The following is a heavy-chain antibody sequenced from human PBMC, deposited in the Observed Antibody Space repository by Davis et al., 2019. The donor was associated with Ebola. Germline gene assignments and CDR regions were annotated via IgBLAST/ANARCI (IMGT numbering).Heavy chain of an antibody. V-gene: IGHV3-53*05. CDR2: IYDQST. J-gene: IGHJ4*02. Sequence: GESLKISCPASGFAFSNYDMSWVRQAPGKGLEWVSVIYDQSTAYADSVRGRFIISRDKSNNTLYLEMNSLRVDDTAVYYCATTQWLREFDNWGQGTLVTVSS. CDR1: GFAFSNYD. D-gene: IGHD6-19*01. CDR3: ATTQWLREFDN.